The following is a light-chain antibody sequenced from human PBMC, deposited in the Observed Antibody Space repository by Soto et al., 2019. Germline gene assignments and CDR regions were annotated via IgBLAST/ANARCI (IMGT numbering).Light chain of an antibody. CDR3: CSYAGSYTGV. CDR2: DVS. V-gene: IGLV2-11*01. J-gene: IGLJ3*02. CDR1: NSDVGGYNY. Sequence: QSALTQPRSVSGSPGQSVTISCTGTNSDVGGYNYVSWYQQHPGKAPKLMIYDVSNRPSGVPDRFSGSKSGNTASLTISGLQAEDEADYYCCSYAGSYTGVFGGGTKLTVL.